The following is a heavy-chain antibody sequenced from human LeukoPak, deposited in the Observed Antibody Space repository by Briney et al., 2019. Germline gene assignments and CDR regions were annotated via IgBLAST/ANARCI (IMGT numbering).Heavy chain of an antibody. CDR3: ASSPDYYDSSGYPEY. Sequence: SVKVSCKASGGTFSSYAIIWVRQAPGQGLEWMGRIIPILGIANYAQKFQGRVTITADKSTSTAYMELSSLRSEDTAVYYCASSPDYYDSSGYPEYWGQGTLVTVSS. D-gene: IGHD3-22*01. V-gene: IGHV1-69*04. CDR1: GGTFSSYA. CDR2: IIPILGIA. J-gene: IGHJ4*02.